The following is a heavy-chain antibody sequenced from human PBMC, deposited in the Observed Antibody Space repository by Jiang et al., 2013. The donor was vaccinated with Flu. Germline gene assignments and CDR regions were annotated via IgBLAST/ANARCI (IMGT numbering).Heavy chain of an antibody. Sequence: VKPTQTLTLTCTVSGFSLSDPTMGVGWIRQPPGKALELLAHIFSKDEKSYSTSLRRRLTVSKDTSKSQVVLTMTTMDRGDTATYYCARMRYGCGGDCYWTFDYWGQGTLVTVS. J-gene: IGHJ4*02. D-gene: IGHD2-21*02. CDR3: ARMRYGCGGDCYWTFDY. CDR1: GFSLSDPTMG. CDR2: IFSKDEK. V-gene: IGHV2-26*01.